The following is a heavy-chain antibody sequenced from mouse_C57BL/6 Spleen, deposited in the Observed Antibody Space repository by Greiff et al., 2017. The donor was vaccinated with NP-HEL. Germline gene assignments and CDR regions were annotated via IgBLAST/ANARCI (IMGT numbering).Heavy chain of an antibody. Sequence: EVQLQQSGPELVKPGASVKISCKASGYTFTDYYMNWVKQSHGKSLEWIGYINPNNGGTSYNQKFKGKATLTVDKSSSTAYMELRSLTSEDSAVYYCARDYYGNYDFDYGGQGTTRTVSS. V-gene: IGHV1-26*01. CDR2: INPNNGGT. CDR1: GYTFTDYY. J-gene: IGHJ2*01. D-gene: IGHD2-1*01. CDR3: ARDYYGNYDFDY.